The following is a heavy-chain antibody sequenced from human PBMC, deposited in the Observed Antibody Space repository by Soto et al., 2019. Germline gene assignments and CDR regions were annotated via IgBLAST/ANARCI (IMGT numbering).Heavy chain of an antibody. CDR3: ARRTPLYASESSRFDP. D-gene: IGHD3-10*01. V-gene: IGHV4-39*01. J-gene: IGHJ5*02. Sequence: PSETLSLTCSVSGGSISNSGNYWGWIRRPPGKGPEWIGTMDYSGGTSYNPSLKSRVTISADTSNNQFSLRLSSVTAADTAVYYCARRTPLYASESSRFDPWGQGALVTVSS. CDR2: MDYSGGT. CDR1: GGSISNSGNY.